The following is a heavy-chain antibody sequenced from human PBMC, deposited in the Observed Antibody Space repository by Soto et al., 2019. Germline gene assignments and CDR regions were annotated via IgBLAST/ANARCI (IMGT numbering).Heavy chain of an antibody. CDR2: IIPIFGTA. J-gene: IGHJ3*02. D-gene: IGHD5-12*01. Sequence: SVKVSCKASGGTFSSYAISWVRQAPGQGLEWMGGIIPIFGTANYAQKFQGRVTITADKSTSTAYMELSSLRSEDTAVYYCASTVVDISPFDIWGQGTMVTVSS. CDR3: ASTVVDISPFDI. CDR1: GGTFSSYA. V-gene: IGHV1-69*06.